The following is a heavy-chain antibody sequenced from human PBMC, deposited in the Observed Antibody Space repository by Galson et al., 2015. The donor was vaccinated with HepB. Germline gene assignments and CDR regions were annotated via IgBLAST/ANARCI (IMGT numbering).Heavy chain of an antibody. CDR2: IDYSGTT. V-gene: IGHV4-34*01. J-gene: IGHJ5*02. D-gene: IGHD1-26*01. CDR1: GGSFSGYY. Sequence: ETLSLTCDVSGGSFSGYYWTWIRQPPGKGLEWVGGIDYSGTTYYTPSLKSRLTISLDTSENQFSLKLTSVTAADTAVYYCARDRFSASWYLGFDPWGQGTLGTVSS. CDR3: ARDRFSASWYLGFDP.